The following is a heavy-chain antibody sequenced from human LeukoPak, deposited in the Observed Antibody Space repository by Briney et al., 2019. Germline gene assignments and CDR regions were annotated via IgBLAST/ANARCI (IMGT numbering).Heavy chain of an antibody. CDR1: GYTFTGYY. CDR3: ARDFRRYSSSWYLGDY. V-gene: IGHV1-2*02. J-gene: IGHJ4*02. D-gene: IGHD6-13*01. Sequence: ASVKVSCKASGYTFTGYYMHWVRQAAGQGLEWMGWINPNSGGTNYAQKFQGRVTMTRDTSISTAYMELSRLRSDDTAVYYCARDFRRYSSSWYLGDYWGQGTLVTVSS. CDR2: INPNSGGT.